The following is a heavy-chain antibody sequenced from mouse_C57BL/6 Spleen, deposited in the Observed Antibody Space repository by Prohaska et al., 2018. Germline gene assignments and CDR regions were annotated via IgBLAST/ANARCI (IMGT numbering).Heavy chain of an antibody. CDR1: GIDFSRYW. V-gene: IGHV4-1*01. Sequence: EVKLLQSGGGLVQPGGSLKLSCAASGIDFSRYWMSWVRRAPGKGLEWIGEINPDSRTINYAPSLKDKFISRDNAKNTLYLQMSKVRPEDTALYYCARLLGDYWGQGTSVTVSS. CDR3: ARLLGDY. J-gene: IGHJ4*01. CDR2: INPDSRTI.